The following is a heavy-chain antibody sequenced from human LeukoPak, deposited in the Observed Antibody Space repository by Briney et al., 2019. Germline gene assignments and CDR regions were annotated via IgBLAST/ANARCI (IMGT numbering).Heavy chain of an antibody. CDR3: ARGGSGSSWYRNYWYFDL. Sequence: SETLSLTCAVYGGSFSGHYWSWLRQPPGKGLEWIGEINHSGSTNYNPSLKSRVTISVDTSKNQFSLKLSSVTAADTAVYYCARGGSGSSWYRNYWYFDLWGRGTLVTVSS. V-gene: IGHV4-34*01. CDR1: GGSFSGHY. J-gene: IGHJ2*01. D-gene: IGHD6-13*01. CDR2: INHSGST.